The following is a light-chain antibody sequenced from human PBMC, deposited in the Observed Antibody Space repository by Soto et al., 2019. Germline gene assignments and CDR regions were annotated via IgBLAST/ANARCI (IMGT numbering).Light chain of an antibody. V-gene: IGLV1-40*01. CDR1: SSNIGAGYD. Sequence: QSVLTQPPSVSGAPGQRVTISCTGSSSNIGAGYDVHWYQQLPGTAPKLLIYGNSNRPSGVPDRFSGSKSGNTASLTISGLQAEDEADYYCCSYAGSVVFGGGTQLTVL. CDR3: CSYAGSVV. CDR2: GNS. J-gene: IGLJ2*01.